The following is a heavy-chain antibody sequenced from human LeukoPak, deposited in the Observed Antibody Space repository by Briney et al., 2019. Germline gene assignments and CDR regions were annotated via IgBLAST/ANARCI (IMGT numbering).Heavy chain of an antibody. J-gene: IGHJ4*02. Sequence: SVKVSCKASRGTFSSYAISWVRQAPGQGLEWMGGIIPIFGTANYAQKFQGRVTITADKSTSTAYMELSSLRSEDTAVYYCARSSNPYYYDSSGYYSAFDYWGQGTLVTVSS. CDR1: RGTFSSYA. CDR2: IIPIFGTA. V-gene: IGHV1-69*06. CDR3: ARSSNPYYYDSSGYYSAFDY. D-gene: IGHD3-22*01.